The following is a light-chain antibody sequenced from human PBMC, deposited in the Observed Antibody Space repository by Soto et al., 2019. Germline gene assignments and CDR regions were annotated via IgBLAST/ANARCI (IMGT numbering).Light chain of an antibody. V-gene: IGLV2-8*01. CDR2: EVN. Sequence: QSALTQPPSASGSPGQSVTIPCTGTSSDVGGYNYVSWYQQHPGKAPRLMIYEVNKRPSGVPYRFSGSKSGNTASLTVSGLQADDEAVYYCSSYAGNNVLVLGGGTKLTVL. J-gene: IGLJ2*01. CDR3: SSYAGNNVLV. CDR1: SSDVGGYNY.